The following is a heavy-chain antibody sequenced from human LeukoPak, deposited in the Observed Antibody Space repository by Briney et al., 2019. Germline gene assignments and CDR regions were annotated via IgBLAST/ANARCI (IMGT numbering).Heavy chain of an antibody. J-gene: IGHJ4*02. D-gene: IGHD1-1*01. CDR1: GFTFSSYA. V-gene: IGHV3-7*03. Sequence: GGSLRLSCAASGFTFSSYAMSWVRQAPGKGLGWVASLNLDGSDKYYVDSVKGRFTISRDNAKNSLYLQMDSLRVEDTAVYYCAKGKRYPDYWGQGTLVTVSS. CDR2: LNLDGSDK. CDR3: AKGKRYPDY.